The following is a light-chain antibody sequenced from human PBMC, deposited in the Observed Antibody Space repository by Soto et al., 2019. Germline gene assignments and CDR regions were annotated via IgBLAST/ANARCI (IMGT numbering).Light chain of an antibody. Sequence: DVVVTQYPDSLSVSLRERATISCRSSQSLLYTSNDKNYLAWYQQKSGQPPKLLIYWGSTRDSGVPDRFSGSGSETDFTLTISSLHPEDVAVYYCQQYFTSPWTFGQGTKVEVK. CDR2: WGS. J-gene: IGKJ1*01. V-gene: IGKV4-1*01. CDR1: QSLLYTSNDKNY. CDR3: QQYFTSPWT.